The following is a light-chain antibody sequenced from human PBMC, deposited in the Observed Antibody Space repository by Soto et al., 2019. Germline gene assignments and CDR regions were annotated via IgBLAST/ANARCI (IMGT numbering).Light chain of an antibody. CDR3: CSYAGSYRKV. CDR1: SSNVGGYKY. CDR2: DVN. J-gene: IGLJ1*01. V-gene: IGLV2-11*01. Sequence: QSALTQPRSVSGSPGQSVTISCTGASSNVGGYKYVSWFQQYPGKAPKLMIYDVNKRPSGVPDRFSGSKSGNTASLTISGLQAEDEADYYCCSYAGSYRKVFGSGAKVTVL.